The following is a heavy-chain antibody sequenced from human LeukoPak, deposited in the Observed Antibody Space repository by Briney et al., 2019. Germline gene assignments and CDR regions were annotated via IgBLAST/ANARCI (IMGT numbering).Heavy chain of an antibody. V-gene: IGHV6-1*01. Sequence: QTLSLTCAVSGDSVSSNSAAWNWIRQSPSRGLEWLGRTYYRSKWYNDYAVSVKSRITLNPDTSKNQFSLKLNSVTPEDTAVYYCARDSSSSWFSSFDYWGQGTLVTVSS. CDR2: TYYRSKWYN. CDR3: ARDSSSSWFSSFDY. J-gene: IGHJ4*02. D-gene: IGHD6-13*01. CDR1: GDSVSSNSAA.